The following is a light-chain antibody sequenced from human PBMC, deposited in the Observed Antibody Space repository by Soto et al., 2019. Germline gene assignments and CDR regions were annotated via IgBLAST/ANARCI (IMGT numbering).Light chain of an antibody. V-gene: IGLV2-11*01. Sequence: QSALTQPRSVSGSPGQSVTISCTGTSSDVGGYNYASWYQQHPGKAPKLMIYDVSRRPSGVPDRFSGSKSGNTASLTISGLQAEDEADYYCCSYAGSNNHVLFGGGTQLTVL. CDR2: DVS. CDR3: CSYAGSNNHVL. CDR1: SSDVGGYNY. J-gene: IGLJ2*01.